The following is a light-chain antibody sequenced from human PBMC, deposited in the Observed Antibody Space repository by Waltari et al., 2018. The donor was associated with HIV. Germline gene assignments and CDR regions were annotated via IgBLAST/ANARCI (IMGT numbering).Light chain of an antibody. CDR3: NSRDNSSKHYV. Sequence: STELTQDPAVSVALGQTVRITCQGDSVRSYYASWYQQKPGHAPALVIYGKNNRPSGIPDRLSGSTSGNTASLTITGAQAEDEADYYCNSRDNSSKHYVFGSGTKVTVL. V-gene: IGLV3-19*01. J-gene: IGLJ1*01. CDR2: GKN. CDR1: SVRSYY.